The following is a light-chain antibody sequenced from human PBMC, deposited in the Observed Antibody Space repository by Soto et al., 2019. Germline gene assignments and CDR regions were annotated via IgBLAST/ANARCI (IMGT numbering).Light chain of an antibody. J-gene: IGKJ4*01. CDR1: QGVSSW. CDR3: QQGDAFPLT. CDR2: AAS. Sequence: DIQMTQSPSSVSAFVGDRVTITCRASQGVSSWLAWYQQKPGKAPNLLIYAASSLQSGVPSRFSGSGSETDFTLTITNLQPEDFATYYCQQGDAFPLTFGGGTKVEIK. V-gene: IGKV1D-12*01.